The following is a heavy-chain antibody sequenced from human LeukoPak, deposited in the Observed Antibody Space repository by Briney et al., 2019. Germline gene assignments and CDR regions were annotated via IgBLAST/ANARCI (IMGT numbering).Heavy chain of an antibody. J-gene: IGHJ6*03. Sequence: ASVKVSCKASGYTFTSYGISWVRQAPGQGLEWMGWISAYNGNTNYAQKLQGRVTMTTDTSTSTAYMELRSLRSDDTAVYYCARDVGLTGKRDYYMDVWGKGTTVTVSS. CDR3: ARDVGLTGKRDYYMDV. CDR2: ISAYNGNT. V-gene: IGHV1-18*01. CDR1: GYTFTSYG. D-gene: IGHD1-1*01.